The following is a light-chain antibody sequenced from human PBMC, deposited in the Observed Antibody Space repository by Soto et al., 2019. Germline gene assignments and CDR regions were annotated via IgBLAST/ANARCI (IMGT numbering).Light chain of an antibody. J-gene: IGKJ1*01. CDR3: QQYNNWPRT. V-gene: IGKV3-15*01. CDR1: QSVSSD. Sequence: DIVLTHSPATLSLSQGEPSTLSCRASQSVSSDLAWYHQKPGQAPRLLIYGASTRATGIPARFSGSGSGTEFTLTINSLQSEDFAVYYCQQYNNWPRTFGQGTKVDI. CDR2: GAS.